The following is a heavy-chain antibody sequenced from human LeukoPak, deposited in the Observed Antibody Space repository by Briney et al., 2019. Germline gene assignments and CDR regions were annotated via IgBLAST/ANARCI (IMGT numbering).Heavy chain of an antibody. CDR2: IRFDGSNK. D-gene: IGHD2-2*01. CDR3: VKSLGVQSYQLLQGRLGVYFDY. CDR1: RFTFSSYG. V-gene: IGHV3-30*02. J-gene: IGHJ4*02. Sequence: PGGSLRLSCAASRFTFSSYGMHWVRQAPGKGLEWVAFIRFDGSNKYYADSVKGRFTISRDNSKNTLYLQMSNLRAEDTAVYYCVKSLGVQSYQLLQGRLGVYFDYWGQGTLVTVSS.